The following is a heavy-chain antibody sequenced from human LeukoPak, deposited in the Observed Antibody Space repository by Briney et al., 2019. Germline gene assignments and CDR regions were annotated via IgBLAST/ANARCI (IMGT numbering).Heavy chain of an antibody. Sequence: KTGGSPRLSCAASGFTFSAHYMSWIRQAPGKGLEWISHTSTSGTSTYHADPVKGRFTISRDDAKNSLNLQMDSLRAEDTAVYYCARGHLVLDVWGRGTTVTVSS. CDR2: TSTSGTST. V-gene: IGHV3-11*01. CDR3: ARGHLVLDV. J-gene: IGHJ6*02. CDR1: GFTFSAHY. D-gene: IGHD3-16*01.